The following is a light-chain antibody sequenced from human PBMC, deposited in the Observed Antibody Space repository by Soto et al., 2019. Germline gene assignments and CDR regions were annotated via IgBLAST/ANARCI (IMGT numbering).Light chain of an antibody. Sequence: QPVLTQPPSVSGAPGQRVTMSCTGSSSNIGAGYDVQWYQQLPGTAPKVLIYGNSNRPSGVPDRFSGSKSGTSASLAIAGLQAEDEADYFCQSYDRSLSAWVFGGGTKLTVL. CDR1: SSNIGAGYD. J-gene: IGLJ3*02. CDR2: GNS. CDR3: QSYDRSLSAWV. V-gene: IGLV1-40*01.